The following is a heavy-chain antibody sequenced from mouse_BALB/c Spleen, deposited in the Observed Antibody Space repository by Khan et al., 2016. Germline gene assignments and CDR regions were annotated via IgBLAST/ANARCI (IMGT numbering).Heavy chain of an antibody. D-gene: IGHD1-1*02. CDR3: ARSRWDYFDY. CDR1: GYIFTTYL. V-gene: IGHV1-4*02. J-gene: IGHJ2*01. CDR2: INPSSGYT. Sequence: QVQLQQPAAELARPGASVKMSCKASGYIFTTYLMYWVKQRPGQGLEWIGHINPSSGYTEYNQKFKEKTTLTADKSSSTAYMQLSSLTSEDSAVYYCARSRWDYFDYWGQGTTLTVSS.